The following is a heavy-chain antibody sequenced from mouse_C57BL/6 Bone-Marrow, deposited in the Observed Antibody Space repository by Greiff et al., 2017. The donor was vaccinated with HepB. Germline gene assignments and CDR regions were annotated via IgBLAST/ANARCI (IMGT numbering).Heavy chain of an antibody. CDR2: INSDGGST. CDR1: EYEFPSHD. Sequence: EVKLMESGGGLVQPGESLKLSCESNEYEFPSHDMSWVRKTPEKRLELVAAINSDGGSTYYPNTMERRVIISRDNTKKTLYLQMSSLRSEDTALYYCARPKSYYYSAIDYWGKGTSVTVSS. V-gene: IGHV5-2*01. D-gene: IGHD1-1*01. J-gene: IGHJ4*01. CDR3: ARPKSYYYSAIDY.